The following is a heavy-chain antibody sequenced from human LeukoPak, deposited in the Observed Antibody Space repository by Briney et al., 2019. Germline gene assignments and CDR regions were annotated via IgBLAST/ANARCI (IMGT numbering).Heavy chain of an antibody. D-gene: IGHD5-24*01. J-gene: IGHJ4*02. CDR2: ISGSGGST. V-gene: IGHV3-23*01. Sequence: GGSLRLSCAASGFTFSSYAMSWVRQGPGKRLEWVSAISGSGGSTYYADSVKGRFTISRDNSKNTLYLQVNSLRAEDTAIYYCTRVGYIDEGIDYWGQGTLVTVSS. CDR3: TRVGYIDEGIDY. CDR1: GFTFSSYA.